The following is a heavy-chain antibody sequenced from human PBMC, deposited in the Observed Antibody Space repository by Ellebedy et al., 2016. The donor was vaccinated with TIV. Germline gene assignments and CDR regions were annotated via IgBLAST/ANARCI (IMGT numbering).Heavy chain of an antibody. CDR3: ARVKAIMVRGVKYAFDI. Sequence: PGGSLRLSCAASGFTFRDYWMDRVRQGPEKGLVWVSRINSDGSSTTYADSVKGRFTISRDNAKNTLHLRMNSLRAEDTAVYYCARVKAIMVRGVKYAFDIWGQGTMVTVSS. J-gene: IGHJ3*02. CDR1: GFTFRDYW. D-gene: IGHD3-10*01. V-gene: IGHV3-74*01. CDR2: INSDGSST.